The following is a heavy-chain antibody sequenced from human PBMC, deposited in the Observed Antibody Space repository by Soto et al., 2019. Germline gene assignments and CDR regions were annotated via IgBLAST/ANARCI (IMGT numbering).Heavy chain of an antibody. Sequence: EVQLVETGGGLIQPGKSLRLSCAASGFTVSTNYMSWVRQAPGKGLEWVSVIYSGGNTYYVESVKGRFSMSRDKSKNTLFLQMNGLRAEDTAIYYCGRGSSDSNGILRVDYWGQGTLVTVSS. J-gene: IGHJ4*02. V-gene: IGHV3-53*02. D-gene: IGHD2-2*01. CDR1: GFTVSTNY. CDR3: GRGSSDSNGILRVDY. CDR2: IYSGGNT.